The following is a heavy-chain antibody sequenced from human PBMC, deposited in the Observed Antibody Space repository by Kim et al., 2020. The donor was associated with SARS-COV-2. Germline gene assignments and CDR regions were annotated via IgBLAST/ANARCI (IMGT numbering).Heavy chain of an antibody. CDR3: ARVGLWNDLDY. V-gene: IGHV4-59*01. J-gene: IGHJ4*02. D-gene: IGHD1-1*01. CDR2: IYSSGST. Sequence: SETLSLTCTVSGGSISNYYWTWIRQPPGKGLEWIGYIYSSGSTNYNPSLKSRVTISVDTSKNQFSLRLNSVTAADTAVYYCARVGLWNDLDYWGQGTLVTISS. CDR1: GGSISNYY.